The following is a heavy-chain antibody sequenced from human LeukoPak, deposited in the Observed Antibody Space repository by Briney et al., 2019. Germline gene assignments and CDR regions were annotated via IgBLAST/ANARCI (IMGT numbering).Heavy chain of an antibody. V-gene: IGHV3-30*18. CDR1: GFTFSSYG. J-gene: IGHJ6*04. CDR2: ISYDGSNK. CDR3: AKEVVPAARYYYYGMDV. Sequence: GGSLRLSCAASGFTFSSYGMPWVRQAPGKGLEWVAVISYDGSNKYYADSVKGRFTISRDNSKNTLYLQMNSLRAEDTAVYYCAKEVVPAARYYYYGMDVWGKGTTVTVSS. D-gene: IGHD2-2*01.